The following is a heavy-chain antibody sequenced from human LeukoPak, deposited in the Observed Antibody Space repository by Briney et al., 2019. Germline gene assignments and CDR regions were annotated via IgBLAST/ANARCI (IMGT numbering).Heavy chain of an antibody. J-gene: IGHJ4*02. CDR3: ARMYDSSGYYYPFDY. Sequence: SETLSLTCTVSGGSISSYYWSWIRQPPGKGLEWIGYIYYSGSTNYNPSLKSRVTISVDTSKNQFSLKLSSVTAADTAVYYCARMYDSSGYYYPFDYWGQGTLVTVSS. D-gene: IGHD3-22*01. CDR2: IYYSGST. CDR1: GGSISSYY. V-gene: IGHV4-59*08.